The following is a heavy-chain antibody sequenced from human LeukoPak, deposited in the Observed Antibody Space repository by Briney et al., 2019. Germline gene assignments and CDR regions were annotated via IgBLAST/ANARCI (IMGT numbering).Heavy chain of an antibody. CDR1: GGTFSSYA. V-gene: IGHV1-69*13. CDR2: IIPIFGTA. CDR3: ARAEWEYQLPFDY. J-gene: IGHJ4*02. Sequence: ASVKVSCKASGGTFSSYAISCVRQAPGQRLEWMGGIIPIFGTANYAQKFQGRVTITADESTSTAYMELSSLRSEDTAVYYCARAEWEYQLPFDYWGQGTLVTVSS. D-gene: IGHD2-2*01.